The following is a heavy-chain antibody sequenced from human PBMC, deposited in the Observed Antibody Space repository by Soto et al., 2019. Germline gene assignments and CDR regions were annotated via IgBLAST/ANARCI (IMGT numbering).Heavy chain of an antibody. J-gene: IGHJ6*02. CDR3: TRDVLYYSYYYGMDV. V-gene: IGHV3-49*04. Sequence: PGGSLRLSCTASGFTFGDYAMSWVRQAPGKGLEWVGFIRSKAYGGTTEYAASVKGRFTISRDDSKSIAYLQMNSLKTEDTAVYYCTRDVLYYSYYYGMDVWGQGTTVTVS. CDR2: IRSKAYGGTT. CDR1: GFTFGDYA.